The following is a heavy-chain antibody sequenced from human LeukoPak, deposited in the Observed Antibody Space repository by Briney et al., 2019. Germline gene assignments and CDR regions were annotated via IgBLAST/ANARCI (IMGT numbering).Heavy chain of an antibody. V-gene: IGHV3-7*01. J-gene: IGHJ4*02. CDR2: IKHDGSAK. CDR1: GFTFSSYC. CDR3: ARVPPGAASVLRLDY. D-gene: IGHD3-3*01. Sequence: GRSLRLSCAASGFTFSSYCMSWVRQAPGKGLEWVANIKHDGSAKYYADSVKGRFTISRDNAKNSLYLRMNCLRPEDTAVYYCARVPPGAASVLRLDYWGQGTLVTVSS.